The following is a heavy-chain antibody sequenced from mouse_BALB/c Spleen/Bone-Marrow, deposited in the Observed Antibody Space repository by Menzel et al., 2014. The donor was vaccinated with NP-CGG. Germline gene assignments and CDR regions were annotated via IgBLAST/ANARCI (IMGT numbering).Heavy chain of an antibody. V-gene: IGHV1-69*02. CDR1: GYTFTSYW. CDR3: ARTYYDYDWFAY. Sequence: QVQLQQSGVEFVKPGASVKLSCKASGYTFTSYWMHWVKQRPGQGLEWIGEIDPSDSYTKYNQNFKGKATLTVDKSSSTAYMQLSSLTSEDSAVYYCARTYYDYDWFAYWGQGTLVTVSA. CDR2: IDPSDSYT. J-gene: IGHJ3*01. D-gene: IGHD2-4*01.